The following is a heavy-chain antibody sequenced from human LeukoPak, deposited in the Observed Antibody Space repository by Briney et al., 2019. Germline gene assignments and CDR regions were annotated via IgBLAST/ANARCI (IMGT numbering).Heavy chain of an antibody. CDR1: GYTFTSNY. CDR2: IIPSGGST. D-gene: IGHD1-26*01. Sequence: ASVKVSCKASGYTFTSNYLHWVRQAPGQGLEWMGIIIPSGGSTSYAQKFQGRVAMTRDTSTSTVYMELSSLRSEDTAVYYCARVLYSGTSTLDYWGQGTLVTVSS. V-gene: IGHV1-46*01. CDR3: ARVLYSGTSTLDY. J-gene: IGHJ4*02.